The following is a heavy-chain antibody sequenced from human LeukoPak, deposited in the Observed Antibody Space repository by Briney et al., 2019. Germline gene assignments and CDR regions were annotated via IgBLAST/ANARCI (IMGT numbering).Heavy chain of an antibody. CDR2: ITWDGQNI. CDR1: GFTFEDFT. J-gene: IGHJ4*02. CDR3: SKGDDRYGFDY. Sequence: GGSLRLSCAASGFTFEDFTMHWVRQAPGKALEWVSLITWDGQNIEYQDSVKGRFTISRDNSGNSLYLQMKSLKTEDTALYFCSKGDDRYGFDYWGQGTLVTVSS. D-gene: IGHD5-18*01. V-gene: IGHV3-43*01.